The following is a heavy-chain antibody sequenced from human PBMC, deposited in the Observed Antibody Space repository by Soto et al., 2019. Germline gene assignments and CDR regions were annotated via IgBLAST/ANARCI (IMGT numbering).Heavy chain of an antibody. J-gene: IGHJ4*02. CDR1: GFTFSSYA. Sequence: EVQLLESGGGLVQPGGSLRLSCAASGFTFSSYAMSWVRQAPGKGLEWVSAISGSGGSTYYADSVKGRFTISRDNSKNTLYLQMNSLRAEDTAVYYCATLGGVGVGGPNFDYWGQGTLVTVSS. D-gene: IGHD1-26*01. CDR3: ATLGGVGVGGPNFDY. V-gene: IGHV3-23*01. CDR2: ISGSGGST.